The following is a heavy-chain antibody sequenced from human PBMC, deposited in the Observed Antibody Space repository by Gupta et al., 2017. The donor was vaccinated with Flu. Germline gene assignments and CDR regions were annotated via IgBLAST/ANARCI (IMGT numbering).Heavy chain of an antibody. Sequence: VQLVQSGAEVKKLGASVKVSCKASGYSFSGYYIHWVRQAPGQGLEWMGWINPNSGGTNYEQNFQGRVTMTRDTSTSTVFMELSRLRSDDTAVYYCARPAHYYDSSGYYFDDWGQGTLVTVSS. J-gene: IGHJ4*02. D-gene: IGHD3-22*01. CDR2: INPNSGGT. V-gene: IGHV1-2*02. CDR1: GYSFSGYY. CDR3: ARPAHYYDSSGYYFDD.